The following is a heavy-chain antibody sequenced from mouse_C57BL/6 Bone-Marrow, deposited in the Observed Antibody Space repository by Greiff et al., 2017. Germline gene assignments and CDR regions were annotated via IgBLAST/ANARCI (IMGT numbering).Heavy chain of an antibody. Sequence: EVQRVESGEGLVKPGGSLKLSCAASGFTFSSYAMSWVRQTPGKRLEWVAYISSGGDYIYYAENVKGRFTISRDNARNPLYLQMSSLKSEDTAMYYCTRADSFDYWGQGTTLTVSS. CDR2: ISSGGDYI. J-gene: IGHJ2*01. V-gene: IGHV5-9-1*02. CDR3: TRADSFDY. CDR1: GFTFSSYA.